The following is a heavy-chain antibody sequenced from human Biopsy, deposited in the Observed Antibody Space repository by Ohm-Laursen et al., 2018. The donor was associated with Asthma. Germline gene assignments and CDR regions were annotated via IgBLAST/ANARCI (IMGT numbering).Heavy chain of an antibody. V-gene: IGHV1-69*01. J-gene: IGHJ6*02. Sequence: SSVKVSCKPSGFTFSSYAFTWVRQAPGQGLEWLGGITPIYGITDYAQKFQGRLSITADGSTTTAYMELNSLTFEDTAVYFCARLATRYSYGRIYYSHGMDVWGQGTTVTVSS. D-gene: IGHD5-18*01. CDR3: ARLATRYSYGRIYYSHGMDV. CDR2: ITPIYGIT. CDR1: GFTFSSYA.